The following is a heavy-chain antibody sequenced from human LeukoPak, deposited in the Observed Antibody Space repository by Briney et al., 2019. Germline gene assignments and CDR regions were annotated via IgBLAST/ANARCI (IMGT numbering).Heavy chain of an antibody. D-gene: IGHD2-15*01. Sequence: SETLSLTCAVYGGSFGGYYWSWIRQPPGKGLEWIGEINHSGSTNYNPSLKRRVTISVDTSKNQFSLKLSSVTAADTAVYYCARGRCSGGSCYSGGPPGYWGQGTLVTVSS. CDR1: GGSFGGYY. J-gene: IGHJ4*02. V-gene: IGHV4-34*01. CDR3: ARGRCSGGSCYSGGPPGY. CDR2: INHSGST.